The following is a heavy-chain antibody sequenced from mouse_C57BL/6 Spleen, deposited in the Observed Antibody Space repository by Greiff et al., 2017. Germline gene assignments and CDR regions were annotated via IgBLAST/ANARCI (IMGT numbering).Heavy chain of an antibody. V-gene: IGHV1-55*01. CDR3: ASLAYYSNLYYFDY. CDR1: GYTFTSYW. D-gene: IGHD2-5*01. J-gene: IGHJ2*01. CDR2: IYPGSGST. Sequence: QVQLKQSGAELVKPGASVKMSCKASGYTFTSYWITWVKQRPGQGLEWIGDIYPGSGSTNYNEKFKSKATLTVDTSSSTAYMQLSSLTSEDSAVYYCASLAYYSNLYYFDYWGQGTTLTVSS.